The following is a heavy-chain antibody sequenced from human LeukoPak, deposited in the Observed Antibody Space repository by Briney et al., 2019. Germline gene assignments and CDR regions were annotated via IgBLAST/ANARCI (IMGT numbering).Heavy chain of an antibody. CDR1: GGTFSSYA. CDR3: ARGSSRDGYNTAFDY. V-gene: IGHV1-69*01. D-gene: IGHD5-24*01. Sequence: GASVKVSCKASGGTFSSYAISLVRQAPGQGLEWMGGFIPIFGTANYAQKFQGRVTITADESTSTAYMELSSLRSEDTAVYYCARGSSRDGYNTAFDYWGQGTLVTVSS. CDR2: FIPIFGTA. J-gene: IGHJ4*02.